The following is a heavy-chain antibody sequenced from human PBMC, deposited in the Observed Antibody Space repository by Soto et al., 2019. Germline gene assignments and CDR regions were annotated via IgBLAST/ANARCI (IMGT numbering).Heavy chain of an antibody. J-gene: IGHJ2*01. D-gene: IGHD3-9*01. Sequence: QVQLQQRGAGPLRPLETLSLTCGVSGGSFSGYYWAWIRQSPGKGLEWIGDINDRGSINYNPSLKSRVSISVDTSKNHYCRTLRSVTVADAAVYSCARESHDILTGPPWVWYFDLWGRGTLVTVSS. CDR2: INDRGSI. CDR3: ARESHDILTGPPWVWYFDL. CDR1: GGSFSGYY. V-gene: IGHV4-34*01.